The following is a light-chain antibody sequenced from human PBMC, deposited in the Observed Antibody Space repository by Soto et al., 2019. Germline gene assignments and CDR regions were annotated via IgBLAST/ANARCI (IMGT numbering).Light chain of an antibody. J-gene: IGLJ2*01. CDR3: SSYTSSSTVV. CDR2: DVS. V-gene: IGLV2-14*03. CDR1: SSDIGTYNY. Sequence: QSVLTQPASVSGSPGQSITISCTGTSSDIGTYNYVSWYQHHPGKAPKVMIYDVSNRPSGVSNRFSGSKSGNTASLTISGLQAEDEADYYCSSYTSSSTVVFGGGTKLTVL.